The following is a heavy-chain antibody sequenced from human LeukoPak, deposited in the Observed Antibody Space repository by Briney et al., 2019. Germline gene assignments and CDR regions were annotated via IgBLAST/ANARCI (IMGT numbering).Heavy chain of an antibody. Sequence: GGSLRLSCAASGFAFSTYGMHWVRQAPGKGLEWVAIIWYDGSYKYYADSVKGRFTISRDNSKDTLYLQMNSLRVEDTAVYYCARSFCTITSCHNDYWGQGTLVAVTS. CDR2: IWYDGSYK. V-gene: IGHV3-33*01. D-gene: IGHD2-2*02. CDR3: ARSFCTITSCHNDY. J-gene: IGHJ4*02. CDR1: GFAFSTYG.